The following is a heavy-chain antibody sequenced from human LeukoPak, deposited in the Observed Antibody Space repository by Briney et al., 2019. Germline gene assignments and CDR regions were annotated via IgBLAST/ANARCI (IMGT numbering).Heavy chain of an antibody. Sequence: SETLSLTCTVSGGSISSYYWSWIRQPPGKGLEWFGYIYYSGSTNYNPSLKSRVTISVDTSKNQFSLKLSSVTAADTAVYYCARDRGNTPGFDYWGQGTLVTVSS. CDR2: IYYSGST. D-gene: IGHD2/OR15-2a*01. CDR3: ARDRGNTPGFDY. CDR1: GGSISSYY. V-gene: IGHV4-59*01. J-gene: IGHJ4*02.